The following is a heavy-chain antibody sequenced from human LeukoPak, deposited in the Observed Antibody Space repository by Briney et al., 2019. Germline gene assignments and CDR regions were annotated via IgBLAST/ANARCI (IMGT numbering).Heavy chain of an antibody. CDR3: VSMVRGIGY. CDR1: GFTFSSYG. V-gene: IGHV3-30*02. J-gene: IGHJ4*02. D-gene: IGHD3-10*01. CDR2: IRYDGSNK. Sequence: QPGGSLRLSCAASGFTFSSYGMHWVRQAPGKGLEWVAFIRYDGSNKYYADSVKGRFTISRDNSKNSVYLQLNSLRPEDTAMYYCVSMVRGIGYWGQGTLVTVSS.